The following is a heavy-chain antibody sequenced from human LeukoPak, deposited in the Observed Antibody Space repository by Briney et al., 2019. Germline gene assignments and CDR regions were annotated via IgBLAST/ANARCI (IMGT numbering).Heavy chain of an antibody. Sequence: GGSLRLSCVASGFTFSSYWMHWVRQAPGKGLEWVAFIRNDGSNKYYADSVKGRFTIPRDNSKNTLYLQMNSLRVEDTAVYYCAREGARWELLDRYYFDYWGQGTLVTVSS. CDR3: AREGARWELLDRYYFDY. D-gene: IGHD1-26*01. V-gene: IGHV3-30*02. J-gene: IGHJ4*02. CDR1: GFTFSSYW. CDR2: IRNDGSNK.